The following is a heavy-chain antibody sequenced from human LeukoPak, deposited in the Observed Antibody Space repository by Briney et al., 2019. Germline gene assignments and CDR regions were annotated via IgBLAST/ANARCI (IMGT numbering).Heavy chain of an antibody. D-gene: IGHD2-21*02. CDR2: IYPGDSDT. V-gene: IGHV5-51*01. CDR1: GYSFTSYW. Sequence: GESLKISCKGSGYSFTSYWIAWVRQMPGKGLEWMGIIYPGDSDTRYSPSFRGQVTMSADKSISTAYLQWSSLEASDTAMYYCARRDCGGDCSYLGQYYFDYWGQGTLVTVSS. CDR3: ARRDCGGDCSYLGQYYFDY. J-gene: IGHJ4*02.